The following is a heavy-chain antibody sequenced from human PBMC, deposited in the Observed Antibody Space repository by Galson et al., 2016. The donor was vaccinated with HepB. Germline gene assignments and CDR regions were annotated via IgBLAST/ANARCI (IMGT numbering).Heavy chain of an antibody. CDR3: ARGIGGGYEYFLY. Sequence: QSGAEVKKPGESLKISCKGSGYSFISQWIGWVRQMPGKGLEWMGTIYPGDSESRYSPSFQGQVTTPADKSISTAYLQWSSLKASDSAMYYCARGIGGGYEYFLYWGQGTLVTVSS. V-gene: IGHV5-51*03. J-gene: IGHJ4*02. D-gene: IGHD5-12*01. CDR2: IYPGDSES. CDR1: GYSFISQW.